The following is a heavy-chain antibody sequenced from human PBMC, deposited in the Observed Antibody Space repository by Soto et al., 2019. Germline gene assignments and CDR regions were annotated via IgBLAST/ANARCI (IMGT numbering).Heavy chain of an antibody. CDR2: ISGCGGST. D-gene: IGHD6-6*01. Sequence: GGSLRLSCAASGFTFSSYAMSWVRQAPGKGLEWVSAISGCGGSTYYADSVKGRFTISRDNSKNTLYLQMNSLRAEDTAVYYCAKDRYSSSYPYYFDYWGQGTLVTVSS. V-gene: IGHV3-23*01. CDR3: AKDRYSSSYPYYFDY. J-gene: IGHJ4*02. CDR1: GFTFSSYA.